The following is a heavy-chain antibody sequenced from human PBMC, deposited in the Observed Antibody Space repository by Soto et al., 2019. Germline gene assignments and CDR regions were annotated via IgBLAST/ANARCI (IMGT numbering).Heavy chain of an antibody. CDR3: ATEPIYYNDGSGYYPLGH. D-gene: IGHD3-22*01. Sequence: RASVKVSCKASGYSFSTYGFSWVRQAPGQGLECVGWISAHNGDTHYSQKFQGRVTLTTDTSTNTGYMELRSLTSDDTAVYFCATEPIYYNDGSGYYPLGHWGQGTTVTVSS. CDR2: ISAHNGDT. J-gene: IGHJ6*02. CDR1: GYSFSTYG. V-gene: IGHV1-18*04.